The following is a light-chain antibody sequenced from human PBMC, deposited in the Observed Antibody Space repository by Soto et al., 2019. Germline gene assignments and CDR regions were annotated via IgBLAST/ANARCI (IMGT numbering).Light chain of an antibody. J-gene: IGKJ1*01. CDR1: QGISSY. Sequence: AQSPSSLSASTGGRVTITCRASQGISSYLAWYQQKPGKAPKLLIYAASTLQSGVPSRFSGSGSGTDFTLTISCLQSEDFATYYCQQYYSYPLTFGQGTKVDIK. CDR2: AAS. V-gene: IGKV1-8*01. CDR3: QQYYSYPLT.